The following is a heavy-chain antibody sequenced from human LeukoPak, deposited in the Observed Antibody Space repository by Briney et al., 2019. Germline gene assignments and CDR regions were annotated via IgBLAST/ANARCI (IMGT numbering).Heavy chain of an antibody. CDR3: ARHAGGDYGDYVENYYFDY. V-gene: IGHV4-39*01. CDR2: IYYSGST. Sequence: PSETLSLTCTVSGGSISSSSYYWGWIRQPPGKGLEWIGGIYYSGSTYYNPSLKSRVTISVDTSKNQFSLKLSSVTAADTAVYYCARHAGGDYGDYVENYYFDYWGQGTLVTVSS. D-gene: IGHD4-17*01. J-gene: IGHJ4*02. CDR1: GGSISSSSYY.